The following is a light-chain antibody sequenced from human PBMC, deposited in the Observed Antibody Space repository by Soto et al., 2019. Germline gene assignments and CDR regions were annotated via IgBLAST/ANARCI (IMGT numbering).Light chain of an antibody. CDR1: KSDSSNY. J-gene: IGKJ1*01. CDR3: QQYGTSPWT. CDR2: IAS. Sequence: EIVLTQSPGTLSLFPGERTTLSCRATKSDSSNYLAWYQQKPGQAPRLLIYIASSRATGIPDRFSGSGSGTDFTLTISILEPEDFAVYYCQQYGTSPWTFGQGTKVEIK. V-gene: IGKV3-20*01.